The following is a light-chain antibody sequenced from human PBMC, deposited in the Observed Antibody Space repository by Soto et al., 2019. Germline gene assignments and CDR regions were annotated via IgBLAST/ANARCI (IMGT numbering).Light chain of an antibody. CDR2: DAS. Sequence: EIVLTQSPATLSLSPGERATLSCRASQSVSSYLAWYQQKPVQAPRLLIYDASNRATGIPARFSGSGSGTDFTLTISSLEPEDFAVYYCQQRSNWPTTFGQGTKVEIK. V-gene: IGKV3-11*01. CDR1: QSVSSY. J-gene: IGKJ1*01. CDR3: QQRSNWPTT.